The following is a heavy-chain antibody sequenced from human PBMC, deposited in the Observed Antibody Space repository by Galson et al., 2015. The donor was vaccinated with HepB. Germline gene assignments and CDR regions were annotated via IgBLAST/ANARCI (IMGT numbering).Heavy chain of an antibody. J-gene: IGHJ4*02. Sequence: SVKVSCKASGYTFTSYAMHWVRQAPGQRLEWMGWINAGNGNTKYSQKFQGRVTITRDTSASTAYMELSSLRSEDTAVYYCARALGIAAAGTLGYWGQGTLVTVSS. CDR2: INAGNGNT. CDR1: GYTFTSYA. D-gene: IGHD6-13*01. CDR3: ARALGIAAAGTLGY. V-gene: IGHV1-3*01.